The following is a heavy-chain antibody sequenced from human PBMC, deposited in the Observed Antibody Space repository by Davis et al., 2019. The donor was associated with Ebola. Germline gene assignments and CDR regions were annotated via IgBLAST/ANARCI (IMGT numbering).Heavy chain of an antibody. D-gene: IGHD3-3*01. Sequence: AASVKVSCKASGGTFSSYAISWVRRAPGQGLEWMGIINPSGGSTSYAQKFQGRVTMTRDTSTSTVYMELSSLRSEDTAVYYCASSVTYDFWSGYYRNYYYYYGMDVWGQGTTVTVSS. CDR3: ASSVTYDFWSGYYRNYYYYYGMDV. V-gene: IGHV1-46*01. CDR2: INPSGGST. J-gene: IGHJ6*02. CDR1: GGTFSSYA.